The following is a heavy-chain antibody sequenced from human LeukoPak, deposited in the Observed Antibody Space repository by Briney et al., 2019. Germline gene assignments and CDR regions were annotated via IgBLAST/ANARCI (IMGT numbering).Heavy chain of an antibody. CDR3: AKDLSWFGGSLATFGY. V-gene: IGHV3-23*01. D-gene: IGHD3-10*01. Sequence: GGSLRLSCVASGFSFSYHGMNWVRLAPGKGLEWVSGVSPPGGGTYYADSVKGRFTISRDDSRNTLYLQMNSLSAEDTAVYYCAKDLSWFGGSLATFGYWGQGTLATVSS. CDR2: VSPPGGGT. CDR1: GFSFSYHG. J-gene: IGHJ4*02.